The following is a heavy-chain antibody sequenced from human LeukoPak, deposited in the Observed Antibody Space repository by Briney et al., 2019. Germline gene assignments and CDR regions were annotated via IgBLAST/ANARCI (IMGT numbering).Heavy chain of an antibody. D-gene: IGHD2-2*01. J-gene: IGHJ4*02. Sequence: ASVKVSCKASGYTFTSYTIHWVRQAPGQGLEWMGWINTNTGNPTYAQDFTGRFVFSLDTSVSTASLEINSLKAEDTAVYYCARGRLVHDYWGQGTLVTVSS. CDR3: ARGRLVHDY. V-gene: IGHV7-4-1*02. CDR2: INTNTGNP. CDR1: GYTFTSYT.